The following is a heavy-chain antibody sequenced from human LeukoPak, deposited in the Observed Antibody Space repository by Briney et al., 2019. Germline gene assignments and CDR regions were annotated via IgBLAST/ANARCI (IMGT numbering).Heavy chain of an antibody. D-gene: IGHD3-9*01. CDR3: ARGQDYDILTGPLDY. J-gene: IGHJ4*02. V-gene: IGHV3-30*04. Sequence: PGGSLRLACAASGFTFSSYAMDWARQAPGKWLEWVAVISYDGNNKYYAASPTRRFTISRDNSKTALYLQMNSLRAEDTAVYSCARGQDYDILTGPLDYWGQGTLVTVSS. CDR2: ISYDGNNK. CDR1: GFTFSSYA.